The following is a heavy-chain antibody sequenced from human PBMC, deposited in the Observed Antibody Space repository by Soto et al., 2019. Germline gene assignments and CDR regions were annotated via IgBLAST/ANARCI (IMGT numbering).Heavy chain of an antibody. CDR1: GFTFSTYW. V-gene: IGHV3-74*03. J-gene: IGHJ5*02. CDR2: INSDGSIT. Sequence: EVQLEESGGDLVQPGGSLRLSCAASGFTFSTYWMHWVRQDPGKGLVWVSRINSDGSITTYADSVKGRFTISRDNSKNTLYLHMNSLRAEDTAVYYCARVATGSYSWRESWGQGTLVTVSS. CDR3: ARVATGSYSWRES. D-gene: IGHD1-26*01.